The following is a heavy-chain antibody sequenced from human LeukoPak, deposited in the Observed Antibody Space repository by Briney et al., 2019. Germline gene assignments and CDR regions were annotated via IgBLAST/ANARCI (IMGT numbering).Heavy chain of an antibody. J-gene: IGHJ6*03. CDR2: INHSGST. CDR1: GGSFSGYY. V-gene: IGHV4-34*01. Sequence: PSETLSLTCAVYGGSFSGYYWSWIRQPPGKGLEWIGEINHSGSTNYNPSLKSRVTISVDTSKNQFSLKLSSVAAADTAVYYCARGLDYGSGSYYNPYYYYYMDVWGKGTTVTVSS. CDR3: ARGLDYGSGSYYNPYYYYYMDV. D-gene: IGHD3-10*01.